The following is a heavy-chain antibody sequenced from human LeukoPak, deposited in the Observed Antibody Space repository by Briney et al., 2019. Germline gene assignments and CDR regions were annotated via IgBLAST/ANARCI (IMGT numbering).Heavy chain of an antibody. D-gene: IGHD3-10*01. V-gene: IGHV3-74*01. CDR3: ERKGNAFDI. CDR1: GFTFSSFW. Sequence: GGSLRLSCAASGFTFSSFWMHWVRQAPGKGLVWVSRINTDGSSTDYADSVKGRFTISRDNAKNTLYLQMNSLRAEDTAVYYCERKGNAFDIWGQGTMVTVSS. J-gene: IGHJ3*02. CDR2: INTDGSST.